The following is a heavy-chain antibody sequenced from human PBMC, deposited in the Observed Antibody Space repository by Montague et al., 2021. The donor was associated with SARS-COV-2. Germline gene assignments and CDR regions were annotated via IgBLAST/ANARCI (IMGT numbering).Heavy chain of an antibody. J-gene: IGHJ6*02. D-gene: IGHD3-9*01. V-gene: IGHV2-70*11. CDR1: GFSLGTSGMC. Sequence: PALVKPTQTLTLTCTFSGFSLGTSGMCVSWIRQPPGKALEWLARIDWDDDKYYSTSLKPRLTISKDTSKNQVVLTMTNMDPVDTATYYCARTHYDILPGYYYDMDVWGQGTTVTVSS. CDR2: IDWDDDK. CDR3: ARTHYDILPGYYYDMDV.